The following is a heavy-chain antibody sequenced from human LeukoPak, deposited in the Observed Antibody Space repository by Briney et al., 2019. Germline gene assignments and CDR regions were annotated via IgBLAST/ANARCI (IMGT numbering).Heavy chain of an antibody. CDR2: IYYSGST. V-gene: IGHV4-39*07. Sequence: SETLSLTCTVSGGSISSSRYYWSWIRQPPGKGLEWIGSIYYSGSTYYNPSLKSRVTISVDTSKNQFSLRLNSVTAADTAVYYCARDRYSYAYYYMDVWGKGTTVTVSS. J-gene: IGHJ6*03. CDR1: GGSISSSRYY. CDR3: ARDRYSYAYYYMDV. D-gene: IGHD5-18*01.